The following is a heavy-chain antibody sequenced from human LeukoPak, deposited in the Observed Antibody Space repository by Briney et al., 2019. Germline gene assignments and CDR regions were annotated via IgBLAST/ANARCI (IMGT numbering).Heavy chain of an antibody. D-gene: IGHD1-26*01. CDR3: AKDRGLYSGVFAFDF. CDR2: FSSRIGTT. J-gene: IGHJ3*01. V-gene: IGHV3-23*01. CDR1: GFTFPDYA. Sequence: RGSLTLSCTASGFTFPDYAMTWIRHPPGKGLGWVSSFSSRIGTTFSSASVQDRFTISRDDSRNTLYLQMNTLRAADTAIYYCAKDRGLYSGVFAFDFWGQGALVTVSS.